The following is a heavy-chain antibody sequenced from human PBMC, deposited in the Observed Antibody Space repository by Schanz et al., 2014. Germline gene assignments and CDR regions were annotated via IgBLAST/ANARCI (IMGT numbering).Heavy chain of an antibody. J-gene: IGHJ4*02. CDR1: GFTFSSYW. V-gene: IGHV3-74*01. D-gene: IGHD6-19*01. Sequence: EVQLVESGGGLVQPGGSLRLSCAASGFTFSSYWMHWVRQVPGKGLVWVSRIKSDGSSTSYADSVKGRFTISRDSAKSSLYLQMNSLRVEDTAVYYCAASSGWHPSTDYWGQGTLVTVSS. CDR3: AASSGWHPSTDY. CDR2: IKSDGSST.